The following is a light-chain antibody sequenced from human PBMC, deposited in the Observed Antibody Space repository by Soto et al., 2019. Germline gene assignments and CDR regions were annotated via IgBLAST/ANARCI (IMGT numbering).Light chain of an antibody. CDR3: QQRSSWPIT. V-gene: IGKV3-11*01. Sequence: EIVLTQSPATLSLSPGERATLSCRASQSVVTYLAWHQQRPGQAPRLLIYYASRRATGIPDRFSGSGSGTDFTLTISSLEPEDFAVYYCQQRSSWPITFGQGTRLEIK. CDR2: YAS. J-gene: IGKJ5*01. CDR1: QSVVTY.